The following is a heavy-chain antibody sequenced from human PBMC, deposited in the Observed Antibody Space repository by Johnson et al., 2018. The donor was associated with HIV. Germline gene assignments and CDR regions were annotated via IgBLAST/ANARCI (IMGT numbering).Heavy chain of an antibody. V-gene: IGHV3-33*08. D-gene: IGHD1-26*01. Sequence: QVQLMESGGGLVQPGGSLRLSCAASGFTVSSYYMSWVRQAPGKGLEWVAVMWYDGSNKYYADSVKGRFTISRDNSKNTLYLQMNSLRAEDTAVYYCARGRYTTAEWDDAFDIWGQGTMVTVSS. CDR3: ARGRYTTAEWDDAFDI. J-gene: IGHJ3*02. CDR1: GFTVSSYY. CDR2: MWYDGSNK.